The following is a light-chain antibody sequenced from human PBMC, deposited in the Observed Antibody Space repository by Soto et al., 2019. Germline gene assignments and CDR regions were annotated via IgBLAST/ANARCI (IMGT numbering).Light chain of an antibody. V-gene: IGKV3-20*01. CDR3: QQYGDSSWT. CDR1: QSVSSSY. J-gene: IGKJ1*01. CDR2: GSS. Sequence: EIVLTQSPGTLSSSPGERATLSCGASQSVSSSYLAWYQHRPGQAPRLLIYGSSRRATGIPDRFGGSGSGTDFTLTISRLEPEDFAVYYCQQYGDSSWTFGQGTKV.